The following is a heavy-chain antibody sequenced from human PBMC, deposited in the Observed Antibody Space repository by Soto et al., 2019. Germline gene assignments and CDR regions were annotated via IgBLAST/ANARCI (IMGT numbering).Heavy chain of an antibody. D-gene: IGHD3-3*01. CDR1: WGKFIDPG. CDR2: IRSKANSYAT. V-gene: IGHV3-73*01. CDR3: TRHDSNYDFWSGSPPRYGMDV. J-gene: IGHJ6*02. Sequence: GSLRLPWAVFWGKFIDPGRRRVRQNSGKGLEWVGRIRSKANSYATAYAASVKGRFTISRDESKNTAYLQMNSLKNEDTAVYYCTRHDSNYDFWSGSPPRYGMDVWGQGTTVTVS.